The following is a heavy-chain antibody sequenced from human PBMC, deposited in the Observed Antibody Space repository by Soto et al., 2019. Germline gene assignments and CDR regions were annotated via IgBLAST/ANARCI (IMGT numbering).Heavy chain of an antibody. J-gene: IGHJ6*02. Sequence: QVQMQESGPGLVKPSQTLSLTCTVSGGSISSGGYYWSWIRQHPGKGLEWIGYIYYSGSTYYNPSLKSRVTISVDTSKNQFSLKLSSVTAADTAVYYCARDRNYGSGSRYYYYYGMDVWGQGTTVTVSS. CDR3: ARDRNYGSGSRYYYYYGMDV. CDR1: GGSISSGGYY. D-gene: IGHD3-10*01. CDR2: IYYSGST. V-gene: IGHV4-31*03.